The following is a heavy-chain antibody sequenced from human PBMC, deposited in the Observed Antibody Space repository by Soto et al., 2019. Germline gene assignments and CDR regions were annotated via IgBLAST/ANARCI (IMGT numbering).Heavy chain of an antibody. CDR3: AKGTRSSYYYGMDV. V-gene: IGHV3-9*01. D-gene: IGHD6-6*01. Sequence: EVQLVESGGGLVQPGRSLRLSCAVSGFTFDDYAMHWVRQAPGKGLEWVSGLSWNGDYTGYADSVKCRFTISRDNTKNPLYLQMTSLRAEDTALYYCAKGTRSSYYYGMDVWGQGTTVTVSS. CDR2: LSWNGDYT. CDR1: GFTFDDYA. J-gene: IGHJ6*02.